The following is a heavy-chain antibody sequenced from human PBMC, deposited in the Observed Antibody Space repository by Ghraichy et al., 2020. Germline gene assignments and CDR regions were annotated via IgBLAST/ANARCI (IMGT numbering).Heavy chain of an antibody. Sequence: GGSLRLSCAASGFPFSSYEMNWGRQVPGKGLEWVAYISRSATTILYADSVKGRFTISRDDARNSLYLQMNSLRDEDTAIYYCARGSVAAVGSDYWGQGTLVTVSS. CDR1: GFPFSSYE. J-gene: IGHJ4*02. D-gene: IGHD6-13*01. CDR2: ISRSATTI. CDR3: ARGSVAAVGSDY. V-gene: IGHV3-48*03.